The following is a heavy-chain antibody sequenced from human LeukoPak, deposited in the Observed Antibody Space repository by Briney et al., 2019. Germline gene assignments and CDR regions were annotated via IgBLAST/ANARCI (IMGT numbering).Heavy chain of an antibody. Sequence: SETLSLTCTVSGASISDYYWSWIRQPPGKGLEWIGYMHYSGTTNYNPSLKSRVTISLDTSKNQFSLKLNSVTAADTAVYYCARDNLDSAMAFDYWGQGTLVTVSS. D-gene: IGHD5-18*01. J-gene: IGHJ4*02. CDR3: ARDNLDSAMAFDY. V-gene: IGHV4-59*01. CDR2: MHYSGTT. CDR1: GASISDYY.